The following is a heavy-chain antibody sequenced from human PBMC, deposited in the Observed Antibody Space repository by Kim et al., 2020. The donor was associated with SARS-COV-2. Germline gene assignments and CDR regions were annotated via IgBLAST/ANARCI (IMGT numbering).Heavy chain of an antibody. Sequence: SETLSLTCTVYGGSFSDYYWSWIRQPPGKGLEWIGEINYTGSTKYNPSLNSRLTISLDTSKSQFSLKLTSVTAADTAVYYCGSEDMIRLSRYNYY. CDR1: GGSFSDYY. J-gene: IGHJ6*01. CDR2: INYTGST. V-gene: IGHV4-34*01. CDR3: GSEDMIRLSRYNYY. D-gene: IGHD1-20*01.